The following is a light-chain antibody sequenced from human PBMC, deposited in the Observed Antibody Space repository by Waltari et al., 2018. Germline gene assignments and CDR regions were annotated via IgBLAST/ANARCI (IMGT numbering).Light chain of an antibody. CDR2: DDS. J-gene: IGLJ2*01. V-gene: IGLV3-21*03. Sequence: SYVLTQPPSVSVAPGKTARITCGGNNIGSKSVPWYQQKPGQAPVLVVYDDSDRPSGIPERFSGSNSGNTATLTISRVEAGDEADYYCQVWDTSSNLHVVFGGGAKLTVL. CDR3: QVWDTSSNLHVV. CDR1: NIGSKS.